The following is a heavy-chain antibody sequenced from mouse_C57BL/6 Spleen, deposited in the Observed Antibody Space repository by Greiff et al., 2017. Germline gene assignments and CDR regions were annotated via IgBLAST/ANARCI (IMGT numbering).Heavy chain of an antibody. D-gene: IGHD2-3*01. CDR2: FYPGSGSI. CDR1: GYTFTEYT. CDR3: ARHERGVDDGYYDYFDY. Sequence: QVQLQQSGAELVKPGASVKLSCKASGYTFTEYTIHWVKQRSGQGLEWIGWFYPGSGSIKYNEKFKDKATLTADKSSSTVYMELSKLTSEDSAVYFCARHERGVDDGYYDYFDYWGQGTTLTVSS. J-gene: IGHJ2*01. V-gene: IGHV1-62-2*01.